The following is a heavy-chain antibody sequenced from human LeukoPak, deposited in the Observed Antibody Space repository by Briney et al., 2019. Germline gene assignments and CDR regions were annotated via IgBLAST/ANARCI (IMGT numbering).Heavy chain of an antibody. V-gene: IGHV3-23*01. Sequence: GGSLRLPCAAPGFPFSSYAMSWFRKAPGKGLDWVSAIIGSGGSTYYADSVKGRFTISRDNSKNTLYLQMNSLRAEDTAVYYCAKARTRSENYYDSSGCFDYWGQGTLVTVSS. CDR1: GFPFSSYA. J-gene: IGHJ4*02. CDR3: AKARTRSENYYDSSGCFDY. D-gene: IGHD3-22*01. CDR2: IIGSGGST.